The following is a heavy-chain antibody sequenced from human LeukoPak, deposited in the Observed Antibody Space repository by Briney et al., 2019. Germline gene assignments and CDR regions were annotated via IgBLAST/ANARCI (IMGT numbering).Heavy chain of an antibody. CDR1: GYTFTSYG. Sequence: ASVNVSCKASGYTFTSYGISWVRQAPGQGLEWMGWISAYNGNTNYAQKLQGRVTIARDTSASTAYMELSSLRSEDTAVYYCARDESLLNYWGQGTLVTVSS. V-gene: IGHV1-18*01. J-gene: IGHJ4*02. CDR3: ARDESLLNY. CDR2: ISAYNGNT.